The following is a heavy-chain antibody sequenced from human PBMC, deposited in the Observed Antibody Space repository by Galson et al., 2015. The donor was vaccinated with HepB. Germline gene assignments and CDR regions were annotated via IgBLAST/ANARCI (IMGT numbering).Heavy chain of an antibody. V-gene: IGHV3-30*04. CDR2: ISYDGSNK. D-gene: IGHD6-13*01. J-gene: IGHJ4*02. Sequence: SLRLSCAASGFTFSSYAMHWVRQAPGKGLEWVAVISYDGSNKYYADSVKGRFTISRDNSKNTLYLQMNCLRAEDTAVYYCARDLWPIAAAGSGLDYWGQGTLVTVSS. CDR1: GFTFSSYA. CDR3: ARDLWPIAAAGSGLDY.